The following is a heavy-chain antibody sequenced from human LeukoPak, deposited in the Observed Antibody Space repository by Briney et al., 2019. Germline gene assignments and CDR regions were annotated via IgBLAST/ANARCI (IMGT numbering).Heavy chain of an antibody. V-gene: IGHV4-34*01. CDR1: GGSISSYY. D-gene: IGHD2-2*01. Sequence: PSETLSLTCTVSGGSISSYYWSWIRQPPGKGLEWIGEINHSGSTNYNPSLKSRVTISVDTSKNQFSLKLSSVTAADTAVYYCASLTDIVVVPAATHNTRFDYWGQGTLVTVSS. CDR3: ASLTDIVVVPAATHNTRFDY. CDR2: INHSGST. J-gene: IGHJ4*02.